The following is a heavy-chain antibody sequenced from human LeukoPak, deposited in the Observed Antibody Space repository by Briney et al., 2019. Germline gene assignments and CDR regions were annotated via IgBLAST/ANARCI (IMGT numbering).Heavy chain of an antibody. CDR1: GGSISSSSYY. V-gene: IGHV4-39*07. D-gene: IGHD6-13*01. CDR2: IYYSGST. CDR3: ARASGYSSSSYMDV. Sequence: SETLSLTCTVSGGSISSSSYYWGWIRQPPGKGLEWIGSIYYSGSTYYNPSLKSRVTISVDTSKNQFSLKLSSVTAADTAVYYCARASGYSSSSYMDVWGKGTTVTVSS. J-gene: IGHJ6*03.